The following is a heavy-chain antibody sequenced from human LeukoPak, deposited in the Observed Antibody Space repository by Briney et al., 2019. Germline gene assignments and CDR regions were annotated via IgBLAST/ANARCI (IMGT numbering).Heavy chain of an antibody. J-gene: IGHJ4*02. D-gene: IGHD2-15*01. V-gene: IGHV3-23*01. CDR3: AKIHCSGGSCYSPYFDY. CDR1: GGSISSYY. CDR2: ISGSGGST. Sequence: SSETLSLTCTVSGGSISSYYWSWIRQPPGKGLEWVSAISGSGGSTYHADSVKGRFTISRDNSKNTLYLQMNSLRAEDTAVYYCAKIHCSGGSCYSPYFDYWGQGTLVTVSS.